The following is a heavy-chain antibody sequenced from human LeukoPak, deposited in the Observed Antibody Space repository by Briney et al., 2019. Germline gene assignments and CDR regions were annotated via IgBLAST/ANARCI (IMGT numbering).Heavy chain of an antibody. J-gene: IGHJ4*02. D-gene: IGHD2-15*01. Sequence: SVKGRLTISRENAKNSLYLQMTSLRAEDTAVYYCARDLDCSGGSCYFDCWGQGTLVTVSS. V-gene: IGHV3-21*01. CDR3: ARDLDCSGGSCYFDC.